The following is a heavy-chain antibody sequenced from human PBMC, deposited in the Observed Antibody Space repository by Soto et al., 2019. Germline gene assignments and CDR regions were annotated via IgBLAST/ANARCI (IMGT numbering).Heavy chain of an antibody. J-gene: IGHJ6*02. D-gene: IGHD2-2*01. CDR3: AREVVVVPAAIYYGMDV. CDR1: GGTFSSYT. Sequence: QVQLVQSGAEVKKPGSSVKVSCKASGGTFSSYTISWVRQAPGQGLEWMGRIIPILRIANYAQKFQGRVTITADKSTSTAYMELSSLRSEDTAVYYCAREVVVVPAAIYYGMDVWGQGTTVTVSS. V-gene: IGHV1-69*08. CDR2: IIPILRIA.